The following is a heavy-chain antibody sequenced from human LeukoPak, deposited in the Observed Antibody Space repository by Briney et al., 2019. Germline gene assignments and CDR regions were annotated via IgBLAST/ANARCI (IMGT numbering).Heavy chain of an antibody. CDR3: AREVGAY. Sequence: GRSLRLSCTGSGLSFSSHEWSWVRQAPGKGLEWVSGIASGVDAIYYADSVKGRFTISRDNAKNSLYLQMNSLRAEDTAVYYCAREVGAYWGQGTLVTVSS. J-gene: IGHJ4*02. D-gene: IGHD1-26*01. CDR1: GLSFSSHE. V-gene: IGHV3-48*01. CDR2: IASGVDAI.